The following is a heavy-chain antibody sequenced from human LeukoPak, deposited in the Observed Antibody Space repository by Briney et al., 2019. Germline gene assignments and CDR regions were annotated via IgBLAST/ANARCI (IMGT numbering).Heavy chain of an antibody. D-gene: IGHD1-14*01. Sequence: PGGSLRLSCAASGFTVSSNYMSWVRQAPGKGLEWVSSISSSSSYIYYADSVKGRFTISRDNAKNSLYLQMNSLRAEDTAVYYCARDPGPERAFDPWGQGTLVTVSS. J-gene: IGHJ5*02. CDR1: GFTVSSNY. CDR3: ARDPGPERAFDP. V-gene: IGHV3-21*01. CDR2: ISSSSSYI.